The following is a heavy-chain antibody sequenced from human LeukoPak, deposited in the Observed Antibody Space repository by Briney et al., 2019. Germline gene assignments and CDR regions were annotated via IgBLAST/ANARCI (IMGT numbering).Heavy chain of an antibody. CDR2: ISGSGGST. D-gene: IGHD3-22*01. Sequence: GGSLRLSCAASGFTFSSYAMSWVRQAPGKGLEWVSAISGSGGSTYYADSVKGRFTISRDNSKNTLYLQMNSLRAEDTAVYYCAKAFSITMIVVVTNFDYWSQGTLVTVSS. V-gene: IGHV3-23*01. J-gene: IGHJ4*02. CDR3: AKAFSITMIVVVTNFDY. CDR1: GFTFSSYA.